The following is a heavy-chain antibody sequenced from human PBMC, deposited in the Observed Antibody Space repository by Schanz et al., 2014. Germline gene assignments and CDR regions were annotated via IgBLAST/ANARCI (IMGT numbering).Heavy chain of an antibody. V-gene: IGHV3-48*02. CDR1: GFTFRDYS. Sequence: EVQLVESGGGLVQPGGSLRLSCEASGFTFRDYSMNWVRQAPGKGPEWISYISSYSTIHYADSVKGRFTISRDNARNSLFLQMNSLRDEDTAVYYCASARCFTCPDYWFAPWVQGTLVTVSS. CDR2: ISSYSTI. D-gene: IGHD3-16*01. CDR3: ASARCFTCPDYWFAP. J-gene: IGHJ5*02.